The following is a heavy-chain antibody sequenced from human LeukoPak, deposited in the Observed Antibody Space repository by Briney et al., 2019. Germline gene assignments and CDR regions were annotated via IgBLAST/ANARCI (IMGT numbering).Heavy chain of an antibody. Sequence: ASVKVSCKASGYTFTSYDINWVRQATGQGLEWMGWMNPNSGNTGYAQKFQGRVTMTRNTSISTAYMELSRLRSDDTAVYYCASGYCSSTSCQTVYYYYYYMDVWGKETTVTVSS. CDR3: ASGYCSSTSCQTVYYYYYYMDV. V-gene: IGHV1-8*01. CDR1: GYTFTSYD. J-gene: IGHJ6*03. CDR2: MNPNSGNT. D-gene: IGHD2-2*01.